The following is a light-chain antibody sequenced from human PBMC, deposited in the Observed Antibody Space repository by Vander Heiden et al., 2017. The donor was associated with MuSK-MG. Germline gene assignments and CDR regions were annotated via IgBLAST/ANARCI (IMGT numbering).Light chain of an antibody. J-gene: IGLJ3*02. CDR3: ASWDDTLNARV. CDR2: SDN. Sequence: QSVLTQASSASGPPGQRVTISCSGSSSNIGGNTVNWYQQLPGTAPKLLIHSDNERPSGVPDRFSGSKSGTSASLAISGLQSDDEADYYCASWDDTLNARVFGGGTKLTVL. CDR1: SSNIGGNT. V-gene: IGLV1-44*01.